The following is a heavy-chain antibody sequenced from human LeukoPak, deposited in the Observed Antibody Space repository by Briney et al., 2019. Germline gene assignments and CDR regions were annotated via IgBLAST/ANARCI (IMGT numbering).Heavy chain of an antibody. CDR3: ATLYEIHSDY. CDR2: ISGSDT. D-gene: IGHD2/OR15-2a*01. Sequence: GGSPRLSCSASGITLSKSTRSWVRLAPGKGLEWVSGISGSDTFYSEFVKGRFTSSRDNSKNTAYLQLNSLTVADTAIYYCATLYEIHSDYWGQGTLVTVSS. CDR1: GITLSKST. V-gene: IGHV3-23*01. J-gene: IGHJ4*02.